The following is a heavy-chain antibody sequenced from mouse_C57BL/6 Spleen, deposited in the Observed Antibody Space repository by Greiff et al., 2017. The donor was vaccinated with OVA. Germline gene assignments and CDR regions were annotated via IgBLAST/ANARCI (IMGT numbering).Heavy chain of an antibody. Sequence: QVQLQQPGAELVKPGASVKLSCKASGYTFTSYWMHWVKQRPGQGLEWIGLIHPNSGSTNYNEKFKSKATLTVDKSSSTAYMQLSSLTSEDSAVYYCAKGDSIAWFAYWGQGTLVTVSA. CDR2: IHPNSGST. D-gene: IGHD2-10*02. CDR1: GYTFTSYW. CDR3: AKGDSIAWFAY. J-gene: IGHJ3*01. V-gene: IGHV1-64*01.